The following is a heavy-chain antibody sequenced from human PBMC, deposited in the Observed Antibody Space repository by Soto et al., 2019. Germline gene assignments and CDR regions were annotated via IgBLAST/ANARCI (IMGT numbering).Heavy chain of an antibody. V-gene: IGHV1-18*01. CDR2: ISAYNGNT. J-gene: IGHJ6*02. CDR3: ARGRSSGWYLNYYYYGMDV. Sequence: ASVKVSFKASGYTFTSYGISWVRQAPGQGLEWMGWISAYNGNTNYAQKLQGRVTMTTDTSTSTAYMELRSLRSDDTAVYYCARGRSSGWYLNYYYYGMDVWGQGTTVTVSS. D-gene: IGHD6-19*01. CDR1: GYTFTSYG.